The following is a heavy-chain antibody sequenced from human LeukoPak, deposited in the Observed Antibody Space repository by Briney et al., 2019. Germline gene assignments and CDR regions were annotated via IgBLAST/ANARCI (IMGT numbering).Heavy chain of an antibody. V-gene: IGHV1-2*02. D-gene: IGHD6-19*01. J-gene: IGHJ6*02. CDR2: INPNSGGT. CDR1: GYTLTGYY. CDR3: AREHGVSRGCYEDYYYGMDV. Sequence: ASVKVSCKASGYTLTGYYMQWVRQAPGQGLEWMGWINPNSGGTNYAQKFQGRVTMTRDTSISTAYMELSRLRSGDTAVYICAREHGVSRGCYEDYYYGMDVWGRGTTVTVSS.